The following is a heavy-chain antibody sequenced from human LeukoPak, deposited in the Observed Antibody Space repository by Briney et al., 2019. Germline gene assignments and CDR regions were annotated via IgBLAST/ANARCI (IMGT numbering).Heavy chain of an antibody. V-gene: IGHV3-73*01. CDR3: TMTTVNTIPLN. CDR2: IRSKANNYAT. CDR1: GFTFSGSA. Sequence: AGGSLRLSCAASGFTFSGSAMHWVRQASGKGLEWVGRIRSKANNYATSYAASVKGRFTISRDDSKNTAYLQMNSLKTEDTAVYYCTMTTVNTIPLNGGQGTLVTVSS. D-gene: IGHD4-11*01. J-gene: IGHJ4*02.